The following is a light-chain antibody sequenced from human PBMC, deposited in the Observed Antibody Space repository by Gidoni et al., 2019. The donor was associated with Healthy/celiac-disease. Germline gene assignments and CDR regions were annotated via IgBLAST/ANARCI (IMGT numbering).Light chain of an antibody. CDR3: QQYNSYSGP. CDR1: QSISSW. V-gene: IGKV1-5*03. Sequence: IQLTQSPSTRSASVGDRVTITCRASQSISSWWSWYQQKPGKPPKRLSYKASSLESGVPSRFSGSGSGQEFTLTLSSLQPDDFATYYCQQYNSYSGPFGQWTQVDIK. CDR2: KAS. J-gene: IGKJ1*01.